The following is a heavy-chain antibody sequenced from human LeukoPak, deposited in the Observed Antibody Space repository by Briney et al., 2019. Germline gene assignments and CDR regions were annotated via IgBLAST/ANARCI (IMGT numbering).Heavy chain of an antibody. Sequence: GGSLRLSCAASGLTFNTYAMIWVRQAPGKGLECVSVISGSGGSISYVDSVEGRLTISRDNSKNMVYLQMSSLRAEDTAVYYCASGGRAANYVDYWGQGTLVTVSS. CDR2: ISGSGGSI. CDR3: ASGGRAANYVDY. CDR1: GLTFNTYA. D-gene: IGHD3-16*01. V-gene: IGHV3-23*01. J-gene: IGHJ4*02.